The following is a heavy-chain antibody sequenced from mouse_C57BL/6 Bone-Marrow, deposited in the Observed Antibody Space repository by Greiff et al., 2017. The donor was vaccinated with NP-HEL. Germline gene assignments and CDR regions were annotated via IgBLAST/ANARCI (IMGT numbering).Heavy chain of an antibody. V-gene: IGHV1-85*01. CDR2: IYPRDGST. J-gene: IGHJ2*01. CDR3: ARLFITTVVAVDD. Sequence: QVQLQQSGPELVKPGASVKLSCKASGYTFTSYDINWVKQRPGQGLEWIGWIYPRDGSTKYNEKFKGKATLTVDTSSSTAYMELHSLTSEDSAVYFCARLFITTVVAVDDWGQGTTLTVSS. D-gene: IGHD1-1*01. CDR1: GYTFTSYD.